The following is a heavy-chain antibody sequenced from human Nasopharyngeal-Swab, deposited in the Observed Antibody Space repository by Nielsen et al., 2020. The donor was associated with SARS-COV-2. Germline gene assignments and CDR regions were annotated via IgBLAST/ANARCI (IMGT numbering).Heavy chain of an antibody. J-gene: IGHJ6*02. CDR2: ISSSSSYI. D-gene: IGHD6-13*01. Sequence: GGSLRLSCAASGFTFSSYSMNWVRQAPGKGLEWVSSISSSSSYIYYADSVKGRFTISRDNAKNSLYLQMNSLGAEDTAVYYCARAYSSSCLCYYGMDVWGQGTTVTVSS. V-gene: IGHV3-21*01. CDR3: ARAYSSSCLCYYGMDV. CDR1: GFTFSSYS.